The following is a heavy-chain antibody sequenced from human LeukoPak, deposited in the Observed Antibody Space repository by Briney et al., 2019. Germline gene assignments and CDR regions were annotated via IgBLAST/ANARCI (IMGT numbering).Heavy chain of an antibody. V-gene: IGHV1-69*13. CDR1: GGTFSRYA. CDR2: IIPMFGTA. J-gene: IGHJ5*02. Sequence: RASVKVSCKASGGTFSRYAISWVRQAPGQGLEWMGGIIPMFGTANYAQKFQGRVTITADESTSTAYMELSSLRSEDTAVYYCARMYYYDSSGRNWFDPWGQGGLVTVSS. D-gene: IGHD3-22*01. CDR3: ARMYYYDSSGRNWFDP.